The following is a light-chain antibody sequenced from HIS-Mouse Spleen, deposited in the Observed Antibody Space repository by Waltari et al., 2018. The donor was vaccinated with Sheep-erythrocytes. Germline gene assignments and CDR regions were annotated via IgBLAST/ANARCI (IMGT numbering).Light chain of an antibody. CDR2: DVS. Sequence: QSALTQPRSVSGSPGQSVTISCTGTSSAVVGYNYFSWYQQNPGKAPKLRIYDVSKRPSGVPYRFSGSKSGNTASLTISGLQAEDEADYYCCSYAGSYTVVFGGGTKLTVL. CDR1: SSAVVGYNY. V-gene: IGLV2-11*01. J-gene: IGLJ2*01. CDR3: CSYAGSYTVV.